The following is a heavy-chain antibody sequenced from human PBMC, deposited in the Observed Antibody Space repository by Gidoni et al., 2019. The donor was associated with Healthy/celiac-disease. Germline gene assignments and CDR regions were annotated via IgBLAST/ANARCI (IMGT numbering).Heavy chain of an antibody. CDR3: ARGHHIVVVNASQLFDY. D-gene: IGHD2-21*01. CDR2: ISSNGGST. Sequence: EVQLVESAVGLFQPGVSLILSGAASEFTFCSYAMHWVRQATGKGLEYVSDISSNGGSTYDANCVKGRFTISRDNPKNTLYSQMGSLRAEDMAVYYCARGHHIVVVNASQLFDYWGQGTLVTVSS. CDR1: EFTFCSYA. J-gene: IGHJ4*02. V-gene: IGHV3-64*01.